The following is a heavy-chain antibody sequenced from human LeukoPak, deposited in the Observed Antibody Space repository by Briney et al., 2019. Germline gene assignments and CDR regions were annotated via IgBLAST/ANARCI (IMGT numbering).Heavy chain of an antibody. CDR1: GFTFSNAW. CDR2: IKSKTDGGTT. J-gene: IGHJ4*02. Sequence: PGGSLRLSCAASGFTFSNAWMSWVRQAPGKGLEWVGRIKSKTDGGTTDYAAPVKGRFTISRDDSKNTLYLQMNSLKTEDTAVYYCAKDVVRSVAVTGFDYWGQGTLVTVSS. D-gene: IGHD6-19*01. V-gene: IGHV3-15*01. CDR3: AKDVVRSVAVTGFDY.